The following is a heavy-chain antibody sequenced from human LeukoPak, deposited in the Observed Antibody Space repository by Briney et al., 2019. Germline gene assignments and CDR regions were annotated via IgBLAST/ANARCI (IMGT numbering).Heavy chain of an antibody. J-gene: IGHJ6*02. CDR3: PREGGDSSGYYSSDYYYGMDV. D-gene: IGHD3-22*01. Sequence: SETLSLTCPVSGGSISSSSYYWGWIRQPPGKGLEWLGSIYYSGSTYNNPSLKSRVTRSVDRSKNQFSLKLSSVTAADTAVYYCPREGGDSSGYYSSDYYYGMDVWGQGTTVTVSS. CDR2: IYYSGST. CDR1: GGSISSSSYY. V-gene: IGHV4-39*07.